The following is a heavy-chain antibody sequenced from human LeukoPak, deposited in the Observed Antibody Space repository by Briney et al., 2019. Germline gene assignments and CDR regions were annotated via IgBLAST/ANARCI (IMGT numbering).Heavy chain of an antibody. J-gene: IGHJ3*02. CDR2: LSGNGNTI. Sequence: GGSLRLSCAASGFTFSTYAMSWVRQAPGKGLECVSALSGNGNTIYYADSVKGRFTISRDNSKNTLYLQMNSLRAEDRAVYYCARDLFSPFVTTSLGSAFDIWGQGTMVTASS. CDR3: ARDLFSPFVTTSLGSAFDI. V-gene: IGHV3-23*01. D-gene: IGHD4-17*01. CDR1: GFTFSTYA.